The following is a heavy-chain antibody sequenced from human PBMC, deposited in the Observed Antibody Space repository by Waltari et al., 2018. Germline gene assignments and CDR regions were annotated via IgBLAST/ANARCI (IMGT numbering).Heavy chain of an antibody. CDR2: SYPGDSDT. CDR3: ARPYSGYDDWYFDL. D-gene: IGHD5-12*01. J-gene: IGHJ2*01. CDR1: GYSFTSSW. V-gene: IGHV5-51*01. Sequence: EVQLVQSGAEVKKPGESLQISCKGSGYSFTSSWIGGVRQMPGKGLEWMGISYPGDSDTRYSPSFQCQVTISADKSISTAYLQWSSLKASDTAMYYCARPYSGYDDWYFDLWGRGTLVTVSS.